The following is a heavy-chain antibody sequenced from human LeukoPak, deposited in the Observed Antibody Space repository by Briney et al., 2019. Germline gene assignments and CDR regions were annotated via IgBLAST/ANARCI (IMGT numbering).Heavy chain of an antibody. J-gene: IGHJ4*02. CDR2: FDPEDGET. V-gene: IGHV1-24*01. Sequence: ASVTVSCKVSGYTLTELSMHWVRQAPGKGREWMGGFDPEDGETIYAQKFQGRVTMTEDTSTDTAYMELSSLRSEDTAVYYCATPRYCSGGSCFYYFDYWGQGTLVTVSS. CDR1: GYTLTELS. D-gene: IGHD2-15*01. CDR3: ATPRYCSGGSCFYYFDY.